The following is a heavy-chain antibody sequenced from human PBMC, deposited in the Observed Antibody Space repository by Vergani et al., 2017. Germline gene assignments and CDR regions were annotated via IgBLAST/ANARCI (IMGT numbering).Heavy chain of an antibody. CDR3: ARVGQYGWSWAY. D-gene: IGHD1-26*01. Sequence: QVQLVQSGAEVKKPGSSVKVSCKASGGTFSSYTISWVRQAPGQGLEWMGRIMPILGIANYAQKCQGRVTSTADTSTSSAYMELSSLRSEDTAVYYCARVGQYGWSWAYWGQGTLVTVSS. CDR2: IMPILGIA. V-gene: IGHV1-69*02. J-gene: IGHJ4*02. CDR1: GGTFSSYT.